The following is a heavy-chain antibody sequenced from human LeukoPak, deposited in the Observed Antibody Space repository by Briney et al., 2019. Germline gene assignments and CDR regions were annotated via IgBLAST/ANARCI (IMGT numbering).Heavy chain of an antibody. V-gene: IGHV3-23*01. CDR2: VSDSGVNT. CDR3: TSFAPYDAFDI. Sequence: GGSLRLSCAASGFTFSSYAMSWVRQAPGKGLEWVSTVSDSGVNTYYAHSVKGRFTISRDNSKNTLYLHMNSLRAEDTAVYYCTSFAPYDAFDIWGQGTMVTVSS. J-gene: IGHJ3*02. CDR1: GFTFSSYA.